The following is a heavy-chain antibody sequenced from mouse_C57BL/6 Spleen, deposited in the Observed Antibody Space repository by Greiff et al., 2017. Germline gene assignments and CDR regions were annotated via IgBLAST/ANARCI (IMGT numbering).Heavy chain of an antibody. D-gene: IGHD1-1*01. J-gene: IGHJ1*03. CDR2: IDPSDSET. V-gene: IGHV1-52*01. CDR3: AREEISHYYGSSEWYFDV. Sequence: QVQLQQPGAELVRPGSSVKLSCKASGYTFTSYWMHWVKQRPIQGLEWIGNIDPSDSETHYNHKFKDKATLTVDKYSSTAYMQLSSLTSEDSAVYYWAREEISHYYGSSEWYFDVWGTGTTVTVSS. CDR1: GYTFTSYW.